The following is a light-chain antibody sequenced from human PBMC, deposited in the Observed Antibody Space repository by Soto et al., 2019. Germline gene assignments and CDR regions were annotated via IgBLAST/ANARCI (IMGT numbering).Light chain of an antibody. J-gene: IGKJ4*01. CDR1: QSISSW. CDR2: KAS. V-gene: IGKV1-5*03. Sequence: DIQMTQSPSTLSASVGDRVTITCRASQSISSWLAWYQQKPGKAPKLLIYKASSLESGVPSRFSGSGSGTQFTPTISSLQPDDFATYYFQQYNSYVTFGGGTKVEIK. CDR3: QQYNSYVT.